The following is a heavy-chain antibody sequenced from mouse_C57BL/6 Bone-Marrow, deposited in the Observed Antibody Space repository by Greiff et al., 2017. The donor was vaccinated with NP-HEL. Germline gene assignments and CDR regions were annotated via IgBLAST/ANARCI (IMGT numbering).Heavy chain of an antibody. CDR1: GFTFSDYY. V-gene: IGHV5-12*01. CDR2: ISNGGGST. D-gene: IGHD2-1*01. CDR3: AKRDGNYHYYYAMDY. Sequence: EVHLVESGGGLVQPGGSLKLSCAASGFTFSDYYMYWVRQTPEKRLEWVAYISNGGGSTYYPDTVKGRFTISRDNAKNTLYLQMSRLKSEDTAMYYCAKRDGNYHYYYAMDYWGQGTSVTVAS. J-gene: IGHJ4*01.